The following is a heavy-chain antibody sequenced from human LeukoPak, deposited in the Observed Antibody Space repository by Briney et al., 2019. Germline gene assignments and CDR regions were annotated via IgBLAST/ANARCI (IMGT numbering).Heavy chain of an antibody. V-gene: IGHV3-11*01. CDR2: ISSSGNTI. Sequence: PGGSLRLSCAASGFTFSDYYMSWIRQAPGKGLEWVAYISSSGNTIYYEDSVKGRFTISRDNAKNSLDLQMNSLRAEDTAVYYCARGGRGYYDYVDYWGQGTLVTVSA. CDR1: GFTFSDYY. D-gene: IGHD3-22*01. CDR3: ARGGRGYYDYVDY. J-gene: IGHJ4*02.